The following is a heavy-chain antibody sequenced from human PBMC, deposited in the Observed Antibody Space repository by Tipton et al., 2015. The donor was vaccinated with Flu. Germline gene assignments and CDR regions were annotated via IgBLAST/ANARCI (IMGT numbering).Heavy chain of an antibody. CDR3: ARVGGTYYDFLTGSLSYSWFDP. V-gene: IGHV3-53*04. CDR1: GFTVSSNH. CDR2: IYSGGTT. D-gene: IGHD3-9*01. J-gene: IGHJ5*02. Sequence: VQLVQSGGGLVQPGGSLRLSCAASGFTVSSNHMSWVRQAPGKGLDWVSLIYSGGTTYYADSVKGRFTISRHSSENTLFLQMNSLRPEDTAVYYCARVGGTYYDFLTGSLSYSWFDPWGRGTLVTVAS.